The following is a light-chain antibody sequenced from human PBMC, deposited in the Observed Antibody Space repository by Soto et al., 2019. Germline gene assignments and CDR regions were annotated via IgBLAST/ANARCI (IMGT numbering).Light chain of an antibody. CDR1: QDINNS. Sequence: SSLSASVGDRVTITFQASQDINNSLNWYQQRPGKPPKLLIYDASNLETGVPSRFSGSGSGTDFSFTITSLQPEDIATYYCQQYENLITFGQGTRLEIK. CDR2: DAS. J-gene: IGKJ5*01. CDR3: QQYENLIT. V-gene: IGKV1-33*01.